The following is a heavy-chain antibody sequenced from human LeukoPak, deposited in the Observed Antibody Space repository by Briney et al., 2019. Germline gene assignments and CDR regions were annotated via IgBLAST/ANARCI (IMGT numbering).Heavy chain of an antibody. CDR2: IKWDGSEK. Sequence: GGSLRLSCATSGFTFSRYWMSWVRQAPGKGLQWVANIKWDGSEKKYVGSVKGRFTISRDNAKNSMSLQMNSLRAEDSAVYYCERDTDEWELPSDYWGQGTLVTVSS. CDR3: ERDTDEWELPSDY. D-gene: IGHD1-26*01. V-gene: IGHV3-7*01. CDR1: GFTFSRYW. J-gene: IGHJ4*02.